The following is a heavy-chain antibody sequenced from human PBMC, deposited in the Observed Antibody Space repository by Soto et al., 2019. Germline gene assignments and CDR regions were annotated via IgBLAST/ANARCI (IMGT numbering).Heavy chain of an antibody. CDR3: AHIIELPDLGYCSGGSCYSFDY. Sequence: QITLKESGPTLVKPTQTLTLTCTFSGFSLSTSGVGVGWIRQPPGKALEWIALIYWDDDKRYSPSLKRRLTITKDTSKNQVVLTMTNMDRVDTATYYCAHIIELPDLGYCSGGSCYSFDYWGQGTLVTVSS. V-gene: IGHV2-5*02. CDR2: IYWDDDK. CDR1: GFSLSTSGVG. D-gene: IGHD2-15*01. J-gene: IGHJ4*02.